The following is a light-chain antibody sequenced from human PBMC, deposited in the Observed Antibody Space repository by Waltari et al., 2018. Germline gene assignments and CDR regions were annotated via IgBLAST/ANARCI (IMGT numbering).Light chain of an antibody. CDR2: DDS. V-gene: IGLV3-21*02. J-gene: IGLJ2*01. CDR1: NIGDKS. CDR3: QVWDSGGDRVV. Sequence: YVLTQPPSVSVAPGQTARITCVGSNIGDKSMHGYQQKPGQAPVLVVHDDSDRPPGGPGRFAGSNSGRAATVTISRVEAGDEADYYCQVWDSGGDRVVFGGGTRLSVL.